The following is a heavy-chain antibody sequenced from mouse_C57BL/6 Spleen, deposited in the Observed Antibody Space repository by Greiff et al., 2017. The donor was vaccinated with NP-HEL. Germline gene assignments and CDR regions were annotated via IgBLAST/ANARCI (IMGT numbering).Heavy chain of an antibody. Sequence: QVQLQQPGAELVKPGASVKLSCKASGYTFTSYWMQWVKQRPGQGLEWIGEIDPSDSYTNYNQKFKGKATLTVDKSSSTAYMQLSSLTSEDSAVYYCARRGLFGDYYYGGYWGQGTTLTVSS. D-gene: IGHD1-1*01. CDR2: IDPSDSYT. CDR1: GYTFTSYW. V-gene: IGHV1-50*01. CDR3: ARRGLFGDYYYGGY. J-gene: IGHJ2*01.